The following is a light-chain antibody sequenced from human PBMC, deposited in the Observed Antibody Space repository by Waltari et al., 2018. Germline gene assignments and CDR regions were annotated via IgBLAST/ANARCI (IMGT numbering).Light chain of an antibody. CDR3: QVWDSSSDRPV. CDR1: NIGGKT. Sequence: SYVLTQPPSVSVAPGQTATITCGGNNIGGKTVHWYQQKPGQAPVLVVYDDYYRPSGIPERFSGSNSGTTAALTISWVEAGDEADYYCQVWDSSSDRPVFGGGTKVFVL. V-gene: IGLV3-21*02. CDR2: DDY. J-gene: IGLJ3*02.